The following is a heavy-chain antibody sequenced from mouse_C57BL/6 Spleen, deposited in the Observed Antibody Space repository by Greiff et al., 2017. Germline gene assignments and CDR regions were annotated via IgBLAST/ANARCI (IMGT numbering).Heavy chain of an antibody. Sequence: VQLQESGPELVKPGASVKISCKASGYAFSSSWMNWVKQRPGKGLEWIGRIYPGDGDTNYNGKFKGKATLTADKSSSTAYMQLSSLTSEDSAVYFCAQGGDLLWDFEVWGTGTTVTVSS. J-gene: IGHJ1*03. CDR2: IYPGDGDT. V-gene: IGHV1-82*01. D-gene: IGHD2-1*01. CDR3: AQGGDLLWDFEV. CDR1: GYAFSSSW.